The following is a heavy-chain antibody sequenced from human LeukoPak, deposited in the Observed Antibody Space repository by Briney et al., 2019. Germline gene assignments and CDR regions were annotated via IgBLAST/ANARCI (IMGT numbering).Heavy chain of an antibody. CDR3: ARGGIQLWFYYYYYMDV. CDR1: GFTFSSYW. Sequence: GGSLRLSCAASGFTFSSYWMHWVRQAPGKGLVWVSRINTDGSSTGYADSVKGRFTISRDNAKNTLYLQMNSLRAEDTAVYYCARGGIQLWFYYYYYMDVWGKGTTVTVSS. J-gene: IGHJ6*03. V-gene: IGHV3-74*01. CDR2: INTDGSST. D-gene: IGHD5-18*01.